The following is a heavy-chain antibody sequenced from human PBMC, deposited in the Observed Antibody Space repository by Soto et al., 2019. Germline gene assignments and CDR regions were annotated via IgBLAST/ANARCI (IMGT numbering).Heavy chain of an antibody. Sequence: PGGSLRLSCAASGFTFSSCWMNWVRQAPGEGLVWVARINRDGSTTTYADSVKGRFTISRDNAKNTLYLQMNSLGPEDTALYYCVKQDCSGSDCYEVDNWGQGTLVTVSS. CDR3: VKQDCSGSDCYEVDN. CDR1: GFTFSSCW. V-gene: IGHV3-74*03. CDR2: INRDGSTT. J-gene: IGHJ4*02. D-gene: IGHD2-15*01.